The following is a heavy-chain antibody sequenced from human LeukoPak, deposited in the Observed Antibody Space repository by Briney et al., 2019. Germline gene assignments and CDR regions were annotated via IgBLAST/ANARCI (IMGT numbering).Heavy chain of an antibody. D-gene: IGHD6-19*01. J-gene: IGHJ5*02. CDR2: IYHSGST. V-gene: IGHV4-30-2*01. CDR1: GGSISSGGYY. Sequence: PSQTLSLTRTVSGGSISSGGYYWSWIRQPPGKGLEWIGYIYHSGSTYYNPSLKSRVTISVDRSKNQFSLKLSSVTAADTAVYYCARAGWLAPNWFDPWGQGTLVTVSS. CDR3: ARAGWLAPNWFDP.